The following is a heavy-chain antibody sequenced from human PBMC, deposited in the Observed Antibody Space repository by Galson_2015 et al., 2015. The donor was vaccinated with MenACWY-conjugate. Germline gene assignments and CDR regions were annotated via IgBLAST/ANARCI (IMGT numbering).Heavy chain of an antibody. CDR3: ARLGGNYRTTSHFDS. CDR2: INSDGRST. V-gene: IGHV3-74*01. D-gene: IGHD1-26*01. Sequence: SLRLSCAASGFTFSTYWMHWVRHAPGKGLVWVSRINSDGRSTSYADSVKGRFTISRDNAKNTLYLQMNSLRAEDTAVYYCARLGGNYRTTSHFDSWGQGTLVTVSS. CDR1: GFTFSTYW. J-gene: IGHJ4*02.